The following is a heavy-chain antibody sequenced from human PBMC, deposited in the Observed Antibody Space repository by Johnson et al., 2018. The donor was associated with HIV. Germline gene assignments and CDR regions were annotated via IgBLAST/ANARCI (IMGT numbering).Heavy chain of an antibody. V-gene: IGHV3-33*08. CDR2: IWFDGSNK. J-gene: IGHJ3*02. Sequence: QLVESGGGLVQPGGSLRLSCAASGFTFSSYAMSWVRQAPGKGLEWVAVIWFDGSNKYYADSVKGRFTISRDNSKNTLYLQMNSLRAEDTGVYYCARGSLSGSPDIWGQGTMVTVSS. D-gene: IGHD1-26*01. CDR3: ARGSLSGSPDI. CDR1: GFTFSSYA.